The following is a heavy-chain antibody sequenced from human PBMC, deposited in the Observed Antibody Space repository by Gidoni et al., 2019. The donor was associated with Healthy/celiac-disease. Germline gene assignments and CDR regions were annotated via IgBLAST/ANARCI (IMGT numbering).Heavy chain of an antibody. CDR1: GFTFDDYA. J-gene: IGHJ6*02. CDR3: AKDIEAAVAGYYYYGMDV. V-gene: IGHV3-9*01. CDR2: ISWNSGSI. Sequence: EVQLVESGGGLVQPGRSLRLSCAASGFTFDDYAMHWVRQAPGKGLEWVSGISWNSGSIGYADSVKGRFTISRDNAKNSLYLQMNSLRAEDTALYYCAKDIEAAVAGYYYYGMDVWGQGTTVTVSS. D-gene: IGHD6-19*01.